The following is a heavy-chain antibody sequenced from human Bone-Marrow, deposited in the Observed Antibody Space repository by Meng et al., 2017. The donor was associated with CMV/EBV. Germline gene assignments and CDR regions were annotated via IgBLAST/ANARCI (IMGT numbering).Heavy chain of an antibody. CDR2: ISWDGGST. V-gene: IGHV3-43D*03. Sequence: GGSLRLSCAASGFTFDDYAMHWVRQAPGKGLEWVSLISWDGGSTYYADSVKGRFTISRDNSKNSLYLQMNSLRAEDTALYYCAKGGNGWSGYYGYYFDYWGQGTLVTVSS. J-gene: IGHJ4*02. CDR3: AKGGNGWSGYYGYYFDY. CDR1: GFTFDDYA. D-gene: IGHD3-3*01.